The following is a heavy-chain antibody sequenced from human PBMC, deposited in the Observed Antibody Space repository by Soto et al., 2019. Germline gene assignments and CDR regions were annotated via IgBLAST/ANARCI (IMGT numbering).Heavy chain of an antibody. V-gene: IGHV1-18*01. D-gene: IGHD6-13*01. Sequence: QVLLVQSGAAVKTPGASVKISCQASGYTFTNYGITWVRQTPGQGFEWMAWINPYNGNTNYAQNLQGRVTMTTDTSTSTVYKELRSLRSDDTAVYYCARVPAYSTRWSSEAWFDPWGQGTRVTVSS. CDR3: ARVPAYSTRWSSEAWFDP. J-gene: IGHJ5*02. CDR2: INPYNGNT. CDR1: GYTFTNYG.